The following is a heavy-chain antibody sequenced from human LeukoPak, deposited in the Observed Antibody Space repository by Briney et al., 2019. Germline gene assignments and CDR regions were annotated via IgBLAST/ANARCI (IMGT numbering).Heavy chain of an antibody. CDR2: IIPIFGTA. D-gene: IGHD6-13*01. CDR3: ARGKIAAAVLNWFDP. J-gene: IGHJ5*02. Sequence: ASVKVSCKASGGTFSSYAISWVRQAPGQGLEWMGGIIPIFGTANYAQKFQGRVTITADESTSTAYMELSSLRSEDTAVYYCARGKIAAAVLNWFDPWGQVTLVTVSS. V-gene: IGHV1-69*13. CDR1: GGTFSSYA.